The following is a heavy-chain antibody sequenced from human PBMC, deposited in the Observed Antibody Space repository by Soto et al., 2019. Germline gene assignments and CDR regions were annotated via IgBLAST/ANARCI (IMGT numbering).Heavy chain of an antibody. CDR2: ISYDGSNK. J-gene: IGHJ6*02. D-gene: IGHD2-15*01. CDR1: GFTFSSYG. Sequence: PGGSLRLSCAASGFTFSSYGMHWVRQAPGKGLEWVAVISYDGSNKYYADSVKDRFTISRDNSKNTLYLQMNSLRAEDTAVYYCAKDPGHRWFYYYYGMDVWGQGTTVTVSS. V-gene: IGHV3-30*18. CDR3: AKDPGHRWFYYYYGMDV.